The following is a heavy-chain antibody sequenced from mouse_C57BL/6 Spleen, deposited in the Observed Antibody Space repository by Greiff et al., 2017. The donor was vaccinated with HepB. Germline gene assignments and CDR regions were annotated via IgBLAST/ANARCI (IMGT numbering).Heavy chain of an antibody. CDR3: ARGGGLRRGYYYAMDY. Sequence: QVHVKQSGAELVKPGASVKMSCKASGYTFTSYWITWVKQRPGQGLEWIGDIYPGSGSTNYNEKFKSKATLTVDTSSSTAYMQLSSLTSEDSAVYYCARGGGLRRGYYYAMDYWGQGTSVTVSS. V-gene: IGHV1-55*01. J-gene: IGHJ4*01. CDR2: IYPGSGST. D-gene: IGHD2-2*01. CDR1: GYTFTSYW.